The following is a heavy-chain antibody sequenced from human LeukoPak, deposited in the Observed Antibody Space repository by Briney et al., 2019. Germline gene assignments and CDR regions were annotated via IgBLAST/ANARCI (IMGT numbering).Heavy chain of an antibody. J-gene: IGHJ6*02. CDR1: GFTFSTYG. CDR3: AKHHYDVYYYYAMGV. D-gene: IGHD5-12*01. Sequence: PGGSLRLSCEDSGFTFSTYGMSWVRQAPGKGLEWVSGISDSGGSTFYADSVKGRFTISRDNSKNTLYLQMSSPRAEDTAVYYCAKHHYDVYYYYAMGVWGQGTTVTVSS. CDR2: ISDSGGST. V-gene: IGHV3-23*01.